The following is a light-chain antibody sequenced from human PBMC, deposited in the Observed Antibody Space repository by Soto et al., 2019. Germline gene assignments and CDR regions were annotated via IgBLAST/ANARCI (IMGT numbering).Light chain of an antibody. Sequence: EIVMPQSPATLSVSPGERTTLACRASQSISSNLAWYQQKPGQAPRVLIYGASTKATGIPARFSGSGSSTEFTLTIGSLQSEDFEVYYCHQYSIWPYTFGQGTELYIK. CDR2: GAS. V-gene: IGKV3-15*01. J-gene: IGKJ2*01. CDR1: QSISSN. CDR3: HQYSIWPYT.